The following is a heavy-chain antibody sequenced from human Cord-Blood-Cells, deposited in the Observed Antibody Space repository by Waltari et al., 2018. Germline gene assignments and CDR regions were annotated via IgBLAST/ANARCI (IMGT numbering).Heavy chain of an antibody. CDR2: INHSGRT. CDR1: GGSFSGYY. J-gene: IGHJ3*02. Sequence: QVQLQQWGAGLLKPSETLSLTCAVYGGSFSGYYWSWIRQPPGKGLEWIGEINHSGRTNYNPSLKIRVTISVDTSKNQFSLKLSSVTAADTAVYYCARKRYYDSSGYYYFKKNDAFDIWGQGTMVTVSS. CDR3: ARKRYYDSSGYYYFKKNDAFDI. D-gene: IGHD3-22*01. V-gene: IGHV4-34*01.